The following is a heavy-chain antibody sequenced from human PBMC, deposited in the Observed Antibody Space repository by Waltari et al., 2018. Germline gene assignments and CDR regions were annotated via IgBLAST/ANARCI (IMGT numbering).Heavy chain of an antibody. CDR1: GGTFSSYA. D-gene: IGHD6-19*01. J-gene: IGHJ5*02. CDR2: IIPIFGTA. CDR3: ARDRSIAVAGTPGALYWFDP. Sequence: QVQLVQSGAEVKKPGSSVKVSCKASGGTFSSYAISWVRQAPGQGLEWMGRIIPIFGTANYAQKFQGRVTITADKSTSTAYMELSSLRSEDTAVYYCARDRSIAVAGTPGALYWFDPWGQGTLVTVSS. V-gene: IGHV1-69*08.